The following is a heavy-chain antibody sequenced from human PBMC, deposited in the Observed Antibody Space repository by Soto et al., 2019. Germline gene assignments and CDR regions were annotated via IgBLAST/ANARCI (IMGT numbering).Heavy chain of an antibody. Sequence: PGGSLRLCCAASGFTFSSYAMGWVRQDPGKGLEWVSAISGSGGSTYYADSVKGRFTISRDNSKNTLYLQMNSLRAEDTALYYCAKDREVWNGRFNWFDPWGQGTLVTVSS. CDR2: ISGSGGST. D-gene: IGHD1-1*01. CDR3: AKDREVWNGRFNWFDP. J-gene: IGHJ5*02. V-gene: IGHV3-23*01. CDR1: GFTFSSYA.